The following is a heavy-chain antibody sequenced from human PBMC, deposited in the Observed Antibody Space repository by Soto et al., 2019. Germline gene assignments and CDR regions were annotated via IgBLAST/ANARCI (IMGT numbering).Heavy chain of an antibody. J-gene: IGHJ4*02. CDR2: IYYSGST. D-gene: IGHD5-18*01. CDR1: DGSISSYY. V-gene: IGHV4-59*01. Sequence: SEALSLTCPFSDGSISSYYLSLILHHPGKGLEWIGYIYYSGSTNYNPSLKSRVTISVDTSKNQFSLKLSSVTAADTAVYYCARDNGYSYGYTLDHWGQGALVTVSS. CDR3: ARDNGYSYGYTLDH.